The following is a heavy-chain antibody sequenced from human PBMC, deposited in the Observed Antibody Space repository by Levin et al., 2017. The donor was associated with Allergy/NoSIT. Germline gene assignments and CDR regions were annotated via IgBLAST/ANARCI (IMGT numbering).Heavy chain of an antibody. J-gene: IGHJ6*02. CDR1: GFTFSSYG. CDR3: ARKSGYYDYVWGSYREGGMDV. CDR2: IWYDGSNK. Sequence: GGSLRLSCAASGFTFSSYGMHWVRQAPGKGLEWVAVIWYDGSNKYYADSVKGRFTISRDNSKNTLYLQMNSLRAEDTAVYYCARKSGYYDYVWGSYREGGMDVWGQGTTVTVSS. D-gene: IGHD3-16*02. V-gene: IGHV3-33*01.